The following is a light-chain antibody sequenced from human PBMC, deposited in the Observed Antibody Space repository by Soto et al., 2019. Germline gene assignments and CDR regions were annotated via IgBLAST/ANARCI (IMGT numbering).Light chain of an antibody. V-gene: IGLV2-14*03. CDR2: GVS. CDR1: SSDVGGYNY. Sequence: QSALTQPASVSGSPGQSITISCTGTSSDVGGYNYVSWYQHHPGKAPELMIYGVSNRPSGVSHRFSGSKSGNTASLTISGLQAEDEADYYCSSYTGSSTLLFGGGTKLTVL. CDR3: SSYTGSSTLL. J-gene: IGLJ2*01.